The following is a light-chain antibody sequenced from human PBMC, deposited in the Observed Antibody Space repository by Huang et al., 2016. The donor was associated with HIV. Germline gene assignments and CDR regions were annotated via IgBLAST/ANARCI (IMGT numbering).Light chain of an antibody. J-gene: IGKJ3*01. V-gene: IGKV1-27*01. CDR3: QKYNSAPRT. CDR1: QGIANH. Sequence: DIQITQSPSSLSASVGDIVTISCRASQGIANHLAWYQQRPGKAPKRLIDAASALQSGVQSRFSGTGSGTDFTLTISSLQPEDVATYFCQKYNSAPRTFGPGTKVEIK. CDR2: AAS.